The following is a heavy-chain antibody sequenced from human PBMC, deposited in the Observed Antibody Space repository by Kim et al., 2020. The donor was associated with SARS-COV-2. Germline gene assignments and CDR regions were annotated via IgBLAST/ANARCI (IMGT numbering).Heavy chain of an antibody. V-gene: IGHV3-23*01. Sequence: GGSLRLSCAASQFTLSAYAMNWVRQAPGRGLESVSSISVGGDTFYGDSVKGRFSISRDSSTNTIYLQMNSLRAEDTAVFYCTRRNYPYYGMDLWGQGTTV. D-gene: IGHD3-10*01. J-gene: IGHJ6*02. CDR1: QFTLSAYA. CDR3: TRRNYPYYGMDL. CDR2: ISVGGDT.